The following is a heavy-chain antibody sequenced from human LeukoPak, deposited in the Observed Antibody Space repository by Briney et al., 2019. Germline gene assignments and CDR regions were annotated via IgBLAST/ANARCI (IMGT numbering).Heavy chain of an antibody. CDR1: GFTFSTYA. CDR2: ISAGGGST. CDR3: ARSLQISAAKVNWFDP. V-gene: IGHV3-23*01. Sequence: SGGSLRLSCAASGFTFSTYAMNWVRQAPGKGLEWVSTISAGGGSTYYADSVKGQFTISRDKSKNTLYLQMNSLRAEDTAVYYCARSLQISAAKVNWFDPWGQGTLVTVSS. J-gene: IGHJ5*02. D-gene: IGHD5-24*01.